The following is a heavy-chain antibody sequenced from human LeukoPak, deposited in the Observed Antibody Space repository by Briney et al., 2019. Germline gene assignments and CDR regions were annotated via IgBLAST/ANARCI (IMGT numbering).Heavy chain of an antibody. J-gene: IGHJ4*02. CDR1: GYTFTSYD. V-gene: IGHV1-8*01. D-gene: IGHD6-13*01. CDR2: MNPNSGNT. CDR3: ARVLAAAGTIFDY. Sequence: GASVKVSCKASGYTFTSYDINWVRQATGQGLEWMGWMNPNSGNTGYAQKFQGRVTMTRNTSISTAYMELSSLRSEDTAVYYCARVLAAAGTIFDYWGQGTLVTVSS.